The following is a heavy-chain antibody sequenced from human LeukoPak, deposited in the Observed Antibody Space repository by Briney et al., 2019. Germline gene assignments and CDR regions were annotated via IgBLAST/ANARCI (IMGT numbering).Heavy chain of an antibody. D-gene: IGHD3-9*01. CDR2: ISWDGGST. CDR3: ARADVYYDILTGYYTPPRAFDI. CDR1: GFTFDDYA. Sequence: PGGSLRLSCAASGFTFDDYAMHWVRQAPGKGLEWVSLISWDGGSTYYADSVKGRFTISRDNAKNSLYLQMNSLRAEDTALYYCARADVYYDILTGYYTPPRAFDIWGQGTMVTVSS. V-gene: IGHV3-43D*03. J-gene: IGHJ3*02.